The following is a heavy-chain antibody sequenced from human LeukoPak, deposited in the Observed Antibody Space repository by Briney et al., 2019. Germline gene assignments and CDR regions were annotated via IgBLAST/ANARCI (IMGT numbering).Heavy chain of an antibody. D-gene: IGHD2-15*01. J-gene: IGHJ4*02. CDR2: INHSGST. V-gene: IGHV4-34*01. CDR3: AGRGYCSGDTCSPGY. CDR1: GGSFSDYY. Sequence: SETLSLTCAVYGGSFSDYYWSWIRQPPGKGLEWIGEINHSGSTNYNPSLKSRVTMSVDTSKSQFSLKLSSVTAADTAVYFCAGRGYCSGDTCSPGYWGQGTLVTVPS.